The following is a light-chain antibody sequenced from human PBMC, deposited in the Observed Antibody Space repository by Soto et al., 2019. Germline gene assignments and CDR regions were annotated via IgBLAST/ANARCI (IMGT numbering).Light chain of an antibody. J-gene: IGKJ2*01. CDR1: QSILYRSNNENY. CDR2: WAS. Sequence: DIVMTQSPDSLAVSLGERATINCKSSQSILYRSNNENYLAWFQQKRVQPPKLLISWASTRESGVPDRFSGSASGTDFTLTISSLQAEDVAVYYCQQYYSSPYTFGQGTKLEIK. V-gene: IGKV4-1*01. CDR3: QQYYSSPYT.